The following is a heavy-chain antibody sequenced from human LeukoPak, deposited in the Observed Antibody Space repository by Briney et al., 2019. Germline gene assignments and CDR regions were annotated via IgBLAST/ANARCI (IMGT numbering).Heavy chain of an antibody. CDR1: GFTFRSYA. V-gene: IGHV3-30*04. D-gene: IGHD4-17*01. CDR2: ISYDRGNE. J-gene: IGHJ4*02. CDR3: AKDGHDYGDYYFDY. Sequence: GGSLRLSCAASGFTFRSYAMHWVRQAPGKGLEWVAVISYDRGNEYYADSVKGRFTISRDNSKNTLYLHMNSLTAEDTAVYYCAKDGHDYGDYYFDYWGPGTLVTVSS.